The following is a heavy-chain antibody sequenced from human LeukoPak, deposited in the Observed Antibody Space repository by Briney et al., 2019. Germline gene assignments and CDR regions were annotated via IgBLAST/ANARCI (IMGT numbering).Heavy chain of an antibody. Sequence: PSETLSLTCTVSGDSISSSAYYWGWIRQPPGRGLEWIGSVYYSGTAYYNLSLRSRVTISVDTSKSQFSLKLTSVTAADTAVYYCARHERDVSLDHAFDIWGQGTMVTVSS. CDR3: ARHERDVSLDHAFDI. D-gene: IGHD5-24*01. CDR1: GDSISSSAYY. V-gene: IGHV4-39*01. CDR2: VYYSGTA. J-gene: IGHJ3*02.